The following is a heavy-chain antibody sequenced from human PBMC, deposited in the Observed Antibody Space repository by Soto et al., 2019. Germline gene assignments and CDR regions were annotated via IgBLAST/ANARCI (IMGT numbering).Heavy chain of an antibody. CDR1: GYTFTSYA. D-gene: IGHD1-26*01. V-gene: IGHV1-3*01. Sequence: ASVKVSCKASGYTFTSYAMHWVRQAPGQRLEWMGWTNAGNGNTKYSQKFQGRVTITRDTSASTAYMELSSLRSEDTAVYYCARGYTFPFDPWGQGTLVTVSS. CDR3: ARGYTFPFDP. J-gene: IGHJ5*02. CDR2: TNAGNGNT.